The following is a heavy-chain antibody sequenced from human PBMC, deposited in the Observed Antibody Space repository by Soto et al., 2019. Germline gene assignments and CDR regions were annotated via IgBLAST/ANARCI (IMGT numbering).Heavy chain of an antibody. CDR2: ISSSGSTI. J-gene: IGHJ5*02. CDR1: GFTFSDYY. Sequence: GGSLRLSCAASGFTFSDYYMSWIRQAPGKGLEWVSYISSSGSTIYYADSVKGRFTISRDNAKNSLYLQMNSLRAEDTAVYYCARDYRPIAAAGTGFDPWGQGTLVTVPQ. V-gene: IGHV3-11*01. CDR3: ARDYRPIAAAGTGFDP. D-gene: IGHD6-13*01.